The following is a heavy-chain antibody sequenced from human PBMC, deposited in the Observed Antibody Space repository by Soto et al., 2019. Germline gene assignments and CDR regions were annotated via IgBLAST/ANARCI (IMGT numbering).Heavy chain of an antibody. CDR3: AGSRSGVRPNSDY. V-gene: IGHV3-21*01. CDR1: GFTFSTYG. CDR2: VTSSSSHI. D-gene: IGHD2-15*01. Sequence: EVQLVESGGGLVKPGGSLRLSCAASGFTFSTYGMNWVRHAPGKGLEWVSSVTSSSSHIYYADPVKGRFTISRDNAEKSLYLRMNSLTVEDTALYYCAGSRSGVRPNSDYWGQGTLVTVSS. J-gene: IGHJ4*02.